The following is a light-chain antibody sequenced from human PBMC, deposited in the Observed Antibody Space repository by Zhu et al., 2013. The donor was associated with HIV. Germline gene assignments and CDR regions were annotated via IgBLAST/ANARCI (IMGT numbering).Light chain of an antibody. CDR3: MQALQTPPYT. CDR2: LGS. CDR1: QSLLHSNGFNY. Sequence: DIMMTQSPLSLPVAPGEPASISCRSSQSLLHSNGFNYLDWYLQKPGQSPQILIYLGSNRASGVPDRFNGSGSGTDFTLKISTVEAGDVGVYYCMQALQTPPYTFGQGTKLEIK. V-gene: IGKV2-28*01. J-gene: IGKJ2*01.